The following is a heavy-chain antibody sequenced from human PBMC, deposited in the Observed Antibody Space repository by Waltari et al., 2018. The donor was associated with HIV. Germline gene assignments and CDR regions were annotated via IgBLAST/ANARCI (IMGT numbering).Heavy chain of an antibody. CDR1: GFTCSSYG. J-gene: IGHJ4*02. CDR3: AKEPPLYYDFWSAGLNIYY. D-gene: IGHD3-3*01. CDR2: IRYDGSNK. Sequence: QVQLVESGGGVVQPGGSLRLSCAASGFTCSSYGMNWVRQAQGKGREWVEFIRYDGSNKYYADSVKGRFTISRDNSKNTLYLQMNSLRAEDTAVYYCAKEPPLYYDFWSAGLNIYYWGQGTLVTVSS. V-gene: IGHV3-30*02.